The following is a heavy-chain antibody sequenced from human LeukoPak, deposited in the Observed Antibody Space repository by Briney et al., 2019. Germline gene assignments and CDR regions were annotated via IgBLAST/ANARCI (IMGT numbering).Heavy chain of an antibody. D-gene: IGHD1-26*01. CDR2: INQDVSQI. Sequence: HPGGSLRLSCAASGFTFSSYWISWVRQAPGKGLDWVAHINQDVSQIYYVDSVKGRFTISRDNAENSVYLQMNSLRAEDTAIYYCAKGAVEPPLDYWGQGTLVTVSS. CDR1: GFTFSSYW. V-gene: IGHV3-7*01. J-gene: IGHJ4*02. CDR3: AKGAVEPPLDY.